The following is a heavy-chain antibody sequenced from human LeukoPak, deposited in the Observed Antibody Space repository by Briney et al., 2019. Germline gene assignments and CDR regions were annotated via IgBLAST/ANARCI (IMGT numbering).Heavy chain of an antibody. J-gene: IGHJ4*02. CDR2: VSGSGGNT. D-gene: IGHD1-26*01. V-gene: IGHV3-23*01. Sequence: GSLRLSCAASGFTFSSSAMSWVRQAPGKGLEWVSTVSGSGGNTYYADSVKGRFTISRDNSKNTLYLQMNSLRAEDTAVYYCARTLGALENWGQGTLVTVSS. CDR1: GFTFSSSA. CDR3: ARTLGALEN.